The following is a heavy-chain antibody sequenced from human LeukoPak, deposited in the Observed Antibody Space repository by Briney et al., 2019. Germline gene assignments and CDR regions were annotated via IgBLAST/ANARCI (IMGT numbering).Heavy chain of an antibody. CDR3: ARAAYSSTWYSRYFDL. J-gene: IGHJ2*01. V-gene: IGHV3-13*01. CDR1: GFTFSSYD. D-gene: IGHD6-13*01. Sequence: PGGSLRLSCAASGFTFSSYDIHWVRQATGKGLEWVSGIGTAGEIYYPGSVKGRFTISRENAKNSLCLQMNSLRAGDTAVYYCARAAYSSTWYSRYFDLWGRGTLVTVSS. CDR2: IGTAGEI.